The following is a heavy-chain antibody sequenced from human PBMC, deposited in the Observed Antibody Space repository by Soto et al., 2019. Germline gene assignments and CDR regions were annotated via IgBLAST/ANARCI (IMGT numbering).Heavy chain of an antibody. CDR1: GFTFDDYA. CDR2: ISWNSGSI. J-gene: IGHJ4*02. Sequence: DVQLVESGGGLVQPGRSLRLSCAASGFTFDDYAMHWVRQAPGKGLEWVSGISWNSGSIGYADSVKGRFTISRDNAKNSLYLQMNSLRAEDTALYYCAKGVVAATPGYFDYWGQGTLVTVSS. D-gene: IGHD2-15*01. CDR3: AKGVVAATPGYFDY. V-gene: IGHV3-9*01.